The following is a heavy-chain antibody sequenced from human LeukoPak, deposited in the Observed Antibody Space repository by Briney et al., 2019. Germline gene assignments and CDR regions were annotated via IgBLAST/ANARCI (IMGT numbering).Heavy chain of an antibody. CDR3: ARDDIFDALSAPDY. CDR1: GFTFSSYW. D-gene: IGHD5-12*01. V-gene: IGHV3-21*01. J-gene: IGHJ4*02. Sequence: GSLRLSCAASGFTFSSYWMTWVRQAPGKGLEWVSSISSSSSYIYYADSVKGRFTISRDNAKNSLYLQMNSLRAEDTAVYYCARDDIFDALSAPDYWGQGTLVTVSS. CDR2: ISSSSSYI.